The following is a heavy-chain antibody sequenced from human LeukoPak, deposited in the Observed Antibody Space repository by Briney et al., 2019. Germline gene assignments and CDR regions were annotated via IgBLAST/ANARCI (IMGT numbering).Heavy chain of an antibody. D-gene: IGHD6-13*01. CDR1: GGSISSDDYY. CDR2: IYYSGST. V-gene: IGHV4-30-4*01. Sequence: PSETLSLTCTVSGGSISSDDYYWIWIRQPPGKGLEWIGYIYYSGSTYYNPSLKSRVTISVDTSKNQFSLKLSSVTAADTAVYYCARAGAAAGEYFQHWCQGTLVTVSS. J-gene: IGHJ1*01. CDR3: ARAGAAAGEYFQH.